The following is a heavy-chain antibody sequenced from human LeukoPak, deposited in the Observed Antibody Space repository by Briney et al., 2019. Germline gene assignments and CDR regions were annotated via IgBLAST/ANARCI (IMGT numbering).Heavy chain of an antibody. D-gene: IGHD1-26*01. CDR2: IYPGDSDT. CDR1: GYSFTSYW. CDR3: ARVKWSGSYQYYFDY. Sequence: GESLKISCKGSGYSFTSYWIGWVRQMPGKGLEWMGIIYPGDSDTRYSPSFQGQVTISADKSISTAYLQWSSLKASDTAMYYCARVKWSGSYQYYFDYWGQGTLVTVSS. V-gene: IGHV5-51*01. J-gene: IGHJ4*02.